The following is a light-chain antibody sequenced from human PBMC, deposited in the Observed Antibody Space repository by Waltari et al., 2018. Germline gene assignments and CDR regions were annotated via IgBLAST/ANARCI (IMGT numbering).Light chain of an antibody. Sequence: QSALTQPASVSGSPGQSVTISCTGTSSDSVDYDFVSWYQQHPGKAPKLIIFDVTTRPYGVSNRFSGSKSGSTASLTISGLQAEDEADYFCSSYPRTGTWLFGGGTKLTVL. J-gene: IGLJ3*02. CDR2: DVT. CDR1: SSDSVDYDF. V-gene: IGLV2-14*03. CDR3: SSYPRTGTWL.